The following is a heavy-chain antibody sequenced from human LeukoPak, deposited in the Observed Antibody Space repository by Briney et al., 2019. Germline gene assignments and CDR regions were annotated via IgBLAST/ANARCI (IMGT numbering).Heavy chain of an antibody. D-gene: IGHD3-22*01. CDR1: GFIFSDYY. CDR3: ARDLELTYYDSSGHDY. Sequence: PGGSLRLACAASGFIFSDYYMSWIRQAPGKGLEWVSYISASSDYTKYADSVKGRFTIFRDNAKNSLYLQMNSLRAEDTAVYYCARDLELTYYDSSGHDYWGQGTLVTVSS. CDR2: ISASSDYT. V-gene: IGHV3-11*06. J-gene: IGHJ4*02.